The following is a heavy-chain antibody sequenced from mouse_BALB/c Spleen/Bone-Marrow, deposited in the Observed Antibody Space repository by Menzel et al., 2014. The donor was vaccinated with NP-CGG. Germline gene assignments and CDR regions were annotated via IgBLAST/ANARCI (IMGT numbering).Heavy chain of an antibody. Sequence: DVHLVESGGGLVQPGGSLKLSCAASGFDFSRYWMSWVRQAPGKGLEWIGEINPDSSTINYTPSLKDKFIISRDNAKNTLYLQMSKVRSEDTALYYCAREIPQGAMGYWGQGTSVTVSS. V-gene: IGHV4-1*02. CDR2: INPDSSTI. CDR3: AREIPQGAMGY. D-gene: IGHD5-1-1*01. CDR1: GFDFSRYW. J-gene: IGHJ4*01.